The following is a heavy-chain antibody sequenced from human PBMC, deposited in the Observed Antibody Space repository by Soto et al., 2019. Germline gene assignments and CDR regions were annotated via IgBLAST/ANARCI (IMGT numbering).Heavy chain of an antibody. Sequence: GGSLRLSCAAAGFNFSDYGVHWVHQALGKGLEWVAVISYDGNNKYYADSVKGRFTISRDNSKNTLYLQMNSLRAEDTGVYYCAKDPTVDDWYFDLWGRGTLVTVSS. J-gene: IGHJ2*01. CDR2: ISYDGNNK. CDR3: AKDPTVDDWYFDL. CDR1: GFNFSDYG. V-gene: IGHV3-30*18. D-gene: IGHD4-17*01.